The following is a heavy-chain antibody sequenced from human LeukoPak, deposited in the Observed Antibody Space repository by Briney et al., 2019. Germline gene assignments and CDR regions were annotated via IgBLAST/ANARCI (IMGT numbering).Heavy chain of an antibody. CDR1: GGSISTYY. CDR3: ARVHGVDSSSWYPYYFDY. V-gene: IGHV4-59*01. D-gene: IGHD6-13*01. J-gene: IGHJ4*02. Sequence: SETLSLTCTVSGGSISTYYGNWIRQAPGKGLEWIGYIYYSGSTNYNPFLKSRVTISVDTSRNQFSLKLSSVTAADTAVHYCARVHGVDSSSWYPYYFDYWGQGTLVTVSS. CDR2: IYYSGST.